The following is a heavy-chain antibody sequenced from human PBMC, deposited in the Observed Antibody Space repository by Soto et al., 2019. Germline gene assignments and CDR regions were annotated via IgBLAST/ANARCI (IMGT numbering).Heavy chain of an antibody. D-gene: IGHD6-13*01. V-gene: IGHV1-18*01. J-gene: IGHJ6*03. Sequence: GASVKVSCKASGYTFTSYGISWVRQAPGQGLEWMGWISAYNGNTNYAQKLQGRVTMTTDTSTSTAYMELRSLRSDDTAVYYCARKAPQPIGSSWYLPYYYYMDVWGKGTTVTVSS. CDR2: ISAYNGNT. CDR3: ARKAPQPIGSSWYLPYYYYMDV. CDR1: GYTFTSYG.